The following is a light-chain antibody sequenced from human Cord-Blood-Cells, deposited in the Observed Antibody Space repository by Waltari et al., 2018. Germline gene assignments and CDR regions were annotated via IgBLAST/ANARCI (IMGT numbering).Light chain of an antibody. CDR1: QSVSSY. CDR2: DAS. Sequence: EIVLTQSPATLSLSPGERATLSCRASQSVSSYLAWYQQKPGQAPRLLIYDASNRATGIPARFSGSWSGTDFTHTISILGPEDFAVYYCQERSNWPPQGGMYTFGQRTKLEIK. V-gene: IGKV3-11*01. CDR3: QERSNWPPQGGMYT. J-gene: IGKJ2*01.